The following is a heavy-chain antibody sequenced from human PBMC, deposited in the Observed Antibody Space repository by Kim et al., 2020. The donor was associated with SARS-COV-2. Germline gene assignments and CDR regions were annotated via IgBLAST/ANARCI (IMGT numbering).Heavy chain of an antibody. Sequence: GGSLRLSCATSGFSFSNAWMTWVRQAPGKGLEWVGHIQSKTDGGTTDYAAHVKGRFAISRDDSKTTLYLQVNSLKTEDTAVYYCTTRGQRGSSRHYWGQGTLVTVSS. CDR3: TTRGQRGSSRHY. CDR2: IQSKTDGGTT. V-gene: IGHV3-15*01. CDR1: GFSFSNAW. J-gene: IGHJ4*02. D-gene: IGHD1-26*01.